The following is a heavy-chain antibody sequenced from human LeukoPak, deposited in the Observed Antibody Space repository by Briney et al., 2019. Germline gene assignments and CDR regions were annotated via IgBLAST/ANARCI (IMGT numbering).Heavy chain of an antibody. V-gene: IGHV3-23*01. CDR2: ITGSGSST. D-gene: IGHD6-13*01. CDR1: GFTFSRYA. Sequence: GGSLRLSCAASGFTFSRYAMNWVRQAPGKGLEGVSGITGSGSSTYYADSVKGRFTVSRDNSKNTLYLQMNSLRAEDTAIYYCGKHSDATSSPAWGQGTLVTVSS. CDR3: GKHSDATSSPA. J-gene: IGHJ5*02.